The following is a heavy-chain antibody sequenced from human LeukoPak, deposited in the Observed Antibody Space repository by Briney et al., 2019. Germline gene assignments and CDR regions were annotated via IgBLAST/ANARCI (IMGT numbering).Heavy chain of an antibody. CDR1: GGSFSTYY. D-gene: IGHD1-26*01. J-gene: IGHJ4*02. V-gene: IGHV4-59*01. Sequence: PSETLSLTCTVTGGSFSTYYWSWIRQTLGKGLEWIGHFYYSGSTTYNPSLKSRVTISVDTSRDQFSLKLTSVSAADTAVYYCARGQGGNYYLNYFDYWGQGALVTVSS. CDR3: ARGQGGNYYLNYFDY. CDR2: FYYSGST.